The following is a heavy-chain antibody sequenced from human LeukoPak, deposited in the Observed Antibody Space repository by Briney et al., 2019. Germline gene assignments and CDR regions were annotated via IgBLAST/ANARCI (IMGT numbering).Heavy chain of an antibody. J-gene: IGHJ6*02. CDR1: GYTFTSFG. CDR3: ARDRIQLWLLADGMDV. CDR2: ISAYNGNT. D-gene: IGHD5-18*01. Sequence: ASATVSCKASGYTFTSFGISWARQAPGQGLEWMGWISAYNGNTNYAQKLQGRVTMTTDTSTSTAYMELRSLRSDDTAVYYCARDRIQLWLLADGMDVWGQGTTVTVSS. V-gene: IGHV1-18*01.